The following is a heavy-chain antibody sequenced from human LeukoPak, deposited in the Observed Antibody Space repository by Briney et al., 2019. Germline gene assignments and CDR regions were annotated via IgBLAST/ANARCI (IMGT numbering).Heavy chain of an antibody. J-gene: IGHJ4*02. Sequence: GGSLRLSCAASGFTFSNAWMSWVRQAPGKGLEWVGRIKSKTDGGTTDYAAPVKGRFTISRDDSKNTLSLQMNSLIAEDTAVYYCTTEMASAIDCWGQGTLVIVSS. D-gene: IGHD5-24*01. CDR2: IKSKTDGGTT. CDR3: TTEMASAIDC. V-gene: IGHV3-15*01. CDR1: GFTFSNAW.